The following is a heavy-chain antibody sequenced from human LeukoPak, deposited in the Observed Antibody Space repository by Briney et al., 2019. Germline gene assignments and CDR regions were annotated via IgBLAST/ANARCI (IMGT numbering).Heavy chain of an antibody. CDR3: ARERLYDSSGYYSFADALDI. D-gene: IGHD3-22*01. V-gene: IGHV4-30-4*01. Sequence: SETLSLTCTVSGGSISSGDYYWSWIRQPPGKGLEWIGYIYYSGSTYYNPSLKSRVTISVDTSKNQFSLKLSSVTAADTAVYYCARERLYDSSGYYSFADALDIWGQGTMATVSS. CDR1: GGSISSGDYY. J-gene: IGHJ3*02. CDR2: IYYSGST.